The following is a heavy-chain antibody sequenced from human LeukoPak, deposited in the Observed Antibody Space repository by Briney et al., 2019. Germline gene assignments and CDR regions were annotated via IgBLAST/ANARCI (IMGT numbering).Heavy chain of an antibody. CDR1: GYTFTGYY. CDR2: INPNSGGT. Sequence: ASVKVSCKASGYTFTGYYMHWVRQAPGQGLEWIGWINPNSGGTNYAQKFQGRVTMTRDTSISTAYMELSRLRSDDTAVYYCARLGYCSSTSCYTVDYWGQGTLVTVSS. J-gene: IGHJ4*02. V-gene: IGHV1-2*02. CDR3: ARLGYCSSTSCYTVDY. D-gene: IGHD2-2*02.